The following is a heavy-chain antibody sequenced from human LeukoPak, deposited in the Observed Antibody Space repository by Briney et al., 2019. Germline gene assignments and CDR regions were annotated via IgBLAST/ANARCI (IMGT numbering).Heavy chain of an antibody. J-gene: IGHJ4*02. V-gene: IGHV3-20*04. Sequence: GGTLRLSCAASGFTFSSYGMSWVRQAPGKGLEWVSGINWNGGITAYADSVKGRFTISRDNAKNSLYLQMNSLRVEDTALYYCARGRFKVDYWGQGTLVTVS. CDR2: INWNGGIT. CDR1: GFTFSSYG. D-gene: IGHD3-3*01. CDR3: ARGRFKVDY.